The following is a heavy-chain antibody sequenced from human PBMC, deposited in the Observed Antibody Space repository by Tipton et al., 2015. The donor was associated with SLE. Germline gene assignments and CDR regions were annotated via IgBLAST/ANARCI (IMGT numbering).Heavy chain of an antibody. CDR1: GGSISSGGYY. V-gene: IGHV4-31*03. D-gene: IGHD1-26*01. CDR3: ARDRSYSSYFDY. Sequence: TLSLTCTASGGSISSGGYYWSWIRQHPGKGLEWIGYIYYSGSTYYNPSLKSRVTISVDTSKNQFSLKLSSVTAADTAVYYCARDRSYSSYFDYWGQGTLVTVSS. CDR2: IYYSGST. J-gene: IGHJ4*02.